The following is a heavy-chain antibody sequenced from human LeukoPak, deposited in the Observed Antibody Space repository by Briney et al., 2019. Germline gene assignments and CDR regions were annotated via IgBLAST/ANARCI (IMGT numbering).Heavy chain of an antibody. Sequence: GGSLRLSCAASGFTFSNYAMRWVRQAPGKGLEWVSTITSTGDSTYYADSVKGRFTISRDNSKSTLYLQMNSLRAEDTAVYYCAKVLRYFMDVWGQGTTVTVSS. V-gene: IGHV3-23*01. D-gene: IGHD3-9*01. CDR1: GFTFSNYA. CDR3: AKVLRYFMDV. CDR2: ITSTGDST. J-gene: IGHJ6*02.